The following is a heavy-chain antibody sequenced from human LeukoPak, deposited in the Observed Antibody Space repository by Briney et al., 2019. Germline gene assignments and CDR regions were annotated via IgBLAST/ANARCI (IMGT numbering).Heavy chain of an antibody. Sequence: GGSLRLSCAASGLHFSNHALSRGRQAPRKGLGLVSAIPGSGGKTYYADSVKGRFTISRDNSKNTVFLQMNSPRAEDTAVYYCAKWGDYDVLTGYYVSDYWGQGTLVTVSS. V-gene: IGHV3-23*01. J-gene: IGHJ4*02. CDR1: GLHFSNHA. CDR3: AKWGDYDVLTGYYVSDY. CDR2: IPGSGGKT. D-gene: IGHD3-9*01.